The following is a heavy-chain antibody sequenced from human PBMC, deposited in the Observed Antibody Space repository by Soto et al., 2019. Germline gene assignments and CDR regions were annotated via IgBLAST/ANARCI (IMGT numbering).Heavy chain of an antibody. V-gene: IGHV3-23*01. CDR3: AKARDQQWVRLPFDY. CDR2: FSATSENT. Sequence: EVQLLESGGGLVQPGGSLRLSCVGSGFFFSSYTMTWVRQAPGKGLEWVSSFSATSENTYYADSVRGRFTISRDNSKNTLLLQMNILTAEDTAMYYCAKARDQQWVRLPFDYWGQGILVIVSS. D-gene: IGHD6-19*01. J-gene: IGHJ4*02. CDR1: GFFFSSYT.